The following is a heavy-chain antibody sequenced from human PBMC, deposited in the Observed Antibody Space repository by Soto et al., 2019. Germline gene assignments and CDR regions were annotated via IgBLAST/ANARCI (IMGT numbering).Heavy chain of an antibody. CDR2: FDPEDGET. Sequence: ASVKVSCKVSGYTLTELSMHWVRQAPGKGLERMGGFDPEDGETIYAQKFQGRVTMTEDTSTDTAYMELSSLRSEDTAVYYCATGREYYDILTGYFLDYWGQGTLVTVSS. CDR3: ATGREYYDILTGYFLDY. CDR1: GYTLTELS. D-gene: IGHD3-9*01. J-gene: IGHJ4*02. V-gene: IGHV1-24*01.